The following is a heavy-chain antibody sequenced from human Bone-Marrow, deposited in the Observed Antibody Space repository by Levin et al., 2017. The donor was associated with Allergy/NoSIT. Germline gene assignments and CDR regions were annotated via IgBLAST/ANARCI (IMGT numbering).Heavy chain of an antibody. J-gene: IGHJ4*02. CDR2: IKEDGSEK. CDR3: GRGAGWWDY. D-gene: IGHD2-15*01. Sequence: LSLTCAASEFTFSYSWMSWVRQAPGKGLEWVASIKEDGSEKRYMDSVRGRFTISRDNAKNSLYLQMSGLRAEDTAVYYCGRGAGWWDYWGQGTLVTVSS. CDR1: EFTFSYSW. V-gene: IGHV3-7*04.